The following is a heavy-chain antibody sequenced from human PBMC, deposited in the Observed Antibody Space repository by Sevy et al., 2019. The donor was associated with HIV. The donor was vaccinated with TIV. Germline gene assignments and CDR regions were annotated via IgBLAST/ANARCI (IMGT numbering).Heavy chain of an antibody. V-gene: IGHV3-74*01. CDR2: INSDGRST. CDR3: ARDRSNYYDSSGYNY. CDR1: GFTFSSYW. Sequence: GGSLRLSCAASGFTFSSYWMHWVRQAPGKGLVWVSRINSDGRSTSYADSVKGRFTISRDNAKNTLYLQMNSLRAEDTAVYYCARDRSNYYDSSGYNYSGQGTLVTVSS. J-gene: IGHJ4*02. D-gene: IGHD3-22*01.